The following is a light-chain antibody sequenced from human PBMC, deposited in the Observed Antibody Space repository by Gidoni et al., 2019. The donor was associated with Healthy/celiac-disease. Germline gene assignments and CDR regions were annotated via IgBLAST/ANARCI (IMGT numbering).Light chain of an antibody. Sequence: QSALTQPRSVSGSPGQSVTISCTGTSSDVGCYNYVSWYKQHPGKAPTLMISDVSKRPSGVPERFPGSKSGNTASLTISGLQAEDEADYYCCSYSGSYTLVVFGGGTKLTVL. CDR3: CSYSGSYTLVV. V-gene: IGLV2-11*01. CDR1: SSDVGCYNY. CDR2: DVS. J-gene: IGLJ2*01.